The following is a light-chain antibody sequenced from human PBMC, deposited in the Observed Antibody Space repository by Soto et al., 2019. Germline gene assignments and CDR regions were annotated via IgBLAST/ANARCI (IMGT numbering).Light chain of an antibody. CDR3: MQGTHWPPIT. V-gene: IGKV2-30*01. Sequence: DVVVTQSPLSLPVTLGQAASISCGSSQSLVFSDGSTYLSWFQQRPGQSPRRLIYKVSKRDSGVPDRFSGSGSGTEFTLKISRVEAEDVGVYYCMQGTHWPPITFGQGTRLEIK. J-gene: IGKJ5*01. CDR1: QSLVFSDGSTY. CDR2: KVS.